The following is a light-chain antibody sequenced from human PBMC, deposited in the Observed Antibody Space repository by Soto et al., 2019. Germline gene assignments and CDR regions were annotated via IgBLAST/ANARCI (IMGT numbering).Light chain of an antibody. V-gene: IGLV2-23*01. J-gene: IGLJ1*01. CDR1: SSDVGSYDL. CDR2: EDS. CDR3: CSYAGSSTYV. Sequence: QSALTQPASVSGSHGQSITISCTGTSSDVGSYDLVSWYQQHPGKAPKLMIYEDSKRPSGVSNRFSGSKSGNTASLTISGLQAEDEADYYCCSYAGSSTYVFGAGTKLTVL.